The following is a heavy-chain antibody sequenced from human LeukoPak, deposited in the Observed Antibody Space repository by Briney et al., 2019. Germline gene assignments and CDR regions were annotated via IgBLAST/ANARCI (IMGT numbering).Heavy chain of an antibody. D-gene: IGHD5/OR15-5a*01. CDR1: GFTFDDYA. CDR2: ISGDGGTT. J-gene: IGHJ4*02. Sequence: GGSLRLSCAASGFTFDDYAKHWVRQAAGKGLEWVSLISGDGGTTYYADSVKGRFTISRDNSKNSLYLQMNSLRTEDTALYYCAKDIGERGYSVHWGQGTLVTVSS. CDR3: AKDIGERGYSVH. V-gene: IGHV3-43*02.